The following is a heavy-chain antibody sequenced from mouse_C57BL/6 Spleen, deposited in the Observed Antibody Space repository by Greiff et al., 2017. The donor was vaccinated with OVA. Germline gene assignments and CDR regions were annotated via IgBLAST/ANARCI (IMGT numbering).Heavy chain of an antibody. CDR2: IYPGDGDT. Sequence: VKVVESGAELVKPGASVKISCKASGYAFSSYWMNWVKQRPGKGLEWIGQIYPGDGDTNYNGKFKGKATLTADKSSSTAYMQLSSLTSEDSAVYFCAREGITTVGPFAYWGQGTLVTVSA. J-gene: IGHJ3*01. CDR3: AREGITTVGPFAY. CDR1: GYAFSSYW. V-gene: IGHV1-80*01. D-gene: IGHD1-1*01.